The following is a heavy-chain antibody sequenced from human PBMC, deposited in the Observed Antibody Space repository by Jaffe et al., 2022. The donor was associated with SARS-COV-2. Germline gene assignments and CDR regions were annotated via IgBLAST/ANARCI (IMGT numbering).Heavy chain of an antibody. J-gene: IGHJ4*02. D-gene: IGHD5-18*01. Sequence: EVQLVESGGGLVQPGGSLRLSCAASGFTFSSYAMNWVRQAPGKGLEWVSAISGNAGGTNYADSVKGRFTISRDNSKNTLYLQMNSLRAEDTAIYYCAKGYIYAFDFWGQGTLVTVSS. CDR3: AKGYIYAFDF. V-gene: IGHV3-23*04. CDR1: GFTFSSYA. CDR2: ISGNAGGT.